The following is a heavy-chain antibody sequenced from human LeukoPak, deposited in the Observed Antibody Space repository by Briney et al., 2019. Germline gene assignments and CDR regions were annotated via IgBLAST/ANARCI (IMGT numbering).Heavy chain of an antibody. CDR1: GGTFSSYA. CDR3: ARGGPYRGSSSWDWFDP. CDR2: IIPIFGTA. Sequence: ASVKVSCKASGGTFSSYAISWVRQAPGQGLEWMGGIIPIFGTANYAQKFQGRVTITADVSTSTAYMELSSLRSEDTAVYYCARGGPYRGSSSWDWFDPWGQGTLVTVSS. J-gene: IGHJ5*02. D-gene: IGHD6-6*01. V-gene: IGHV1-69*13.